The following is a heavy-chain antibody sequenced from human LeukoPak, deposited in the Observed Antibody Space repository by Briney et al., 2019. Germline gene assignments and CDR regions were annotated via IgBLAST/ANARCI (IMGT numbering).Heavy chain of an antibody. CDR1: GYTFTGYY. V-gene: IGHV1-8*02. CDR2: MNPNSGNT. CDR3: ARGVTMVRGVTSGY. Sequence: ASVKVSCKASGYTFTGYYMHWVRQATGQGLEWMGWMNPNSGNTGYAQKFQGRVTMTRNTSISTAYMELSSLRSEDTAVYYCARGVTMVRGVTSGYWGQGTLVTVSS. D-gene: IGHD3-10*01. J-gene: IGHJ4*02.